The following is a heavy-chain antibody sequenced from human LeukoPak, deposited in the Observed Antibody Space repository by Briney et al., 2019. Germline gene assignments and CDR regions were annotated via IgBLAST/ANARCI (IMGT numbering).Heavy chain of an antibody. D-gene: IGHD5-24*01. CDR2: INPNSGGT. CDR3: ARGGVWMATILGLRPVSCWFDP. J-gene: IGHJ5*02. Sequence: GASVKVSCKASGYTFTGYYMHWVRQAPGQGLEWMGWINPNSGGTNYAQKFQGRVTMTRDTSISTAYMELSRLRSDDTAVYYCARGGVWMATILGLRPVSCWFDPWGQGTLVTVSS. V-gene: IGHV1-2*02. CDR1: GYTFTGYY.